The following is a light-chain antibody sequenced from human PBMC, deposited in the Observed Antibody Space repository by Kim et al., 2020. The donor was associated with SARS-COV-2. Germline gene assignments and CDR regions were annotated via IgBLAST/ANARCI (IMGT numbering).Light chain of an antibody. Sequence: SPGERAPLSCRTSPSVCSLCLAWYQQYPGQAPRLLIYSVSNRATGIPDRFSGSGSGTDFTLTIRRLEPEDFAVYYCQQYGIAPPYTFGQGTKLEI. CDR3: QQYGIAPPYT. J-gene: IGKJ2*01. CDR1: PSVCSLC. CDR2: SVS. V-gene: IGKV3-20*01.